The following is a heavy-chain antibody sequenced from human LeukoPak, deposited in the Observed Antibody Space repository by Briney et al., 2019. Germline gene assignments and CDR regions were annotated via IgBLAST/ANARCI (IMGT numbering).Heavy chain of an antibody. J-gene: IGHJ4*02. D-gene: IGHD3-22*01. CDR1: GGTFSSYA. Sequence: ASVKVSCKASGGTFSSYAISWVRQAPGQGLEWMGGIIPIFGTANYAQKFQGRVTITAGESTSTAYMELSSLRSEDTAVYYCARDLLDYYDSSGYYYERFDYWGQGTLVTVSS. CDR2: IIPIFGTA. CDR3: ARDLLDYYDSSGYYYERFDY. V-gene: IGHV1-69*13.